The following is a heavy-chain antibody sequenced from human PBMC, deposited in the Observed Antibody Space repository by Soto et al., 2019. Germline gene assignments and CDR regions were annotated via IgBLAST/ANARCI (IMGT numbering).Heavy chain of an antibody. CDR1: GFSFSTYW. CDR2: INSYGSRI. J-gene: IGHJ5*02. Sequence: EVELVESGGGLVQPGGSLRLSCAASGFSFSTYWMHWVRQAPGKGLVWVSRINSYGSRINYGDSVKGRFTVSRDNAKNTVYLQMNSLRADDTAVYYCARVATGSYNWFDPWGQGTLVTVSS. D-gene: IGHD1-1*01. CDR3: ARVATGSYNWFDP. V-gene: IGHV3-74*01.